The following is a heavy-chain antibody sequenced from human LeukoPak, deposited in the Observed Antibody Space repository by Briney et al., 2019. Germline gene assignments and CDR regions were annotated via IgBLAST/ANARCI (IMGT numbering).Heavy chain of an antibody. CDR2: IKQDGSDK. D-gene: IGHD6-19*01. Sequence: PGGPLRLSCVPSGFTFNNYWMSWVRQAPGKGLEWVAKIKQDGSDKYYVDSVKGRFTIYRDNAKNSLYLQMNSLRAEDTAVYYCASGGWYFDYWGQGTLVTVSS. V-gene: IGHV3-7*01. CDR3: ASGGWYFDY. J-gene: IGHJ4*02. CDR1: GFTFNNYW.